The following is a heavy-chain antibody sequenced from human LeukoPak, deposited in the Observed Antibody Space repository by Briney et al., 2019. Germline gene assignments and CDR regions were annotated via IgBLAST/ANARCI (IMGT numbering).Heavy chain of an antibody. Sequence: PGRSLRLSCAASGFTFSGSAMHWVRQASGKGLEWVGRIRSKANSYATAYAASVKGRFTISRDDSKNTAYLQMNSLKTEDTAVYYCTLSYRSSTSCYPTGWGQGTLVTVSS. CDR3: TLSYRSSTSCYPTG. D-gene: IGHD2-2*01. CDR2: IRSKANSYAT. V-gene: IGHV3-73*01. J-gene: IGHJ4*02. CDR1: GFTFSGSA.